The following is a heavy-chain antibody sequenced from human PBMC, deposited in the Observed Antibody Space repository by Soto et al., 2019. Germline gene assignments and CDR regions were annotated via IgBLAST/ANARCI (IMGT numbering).Heavy chain of an antibody. CDR3: ARQEYYGSGSIYYFDY. D-gene: IGHD3-10*01. CDR1: GGSISSSSYY. Sequence: SETLSLTCTVSGGSISSSSYYWGWIRQPPGKGLEWIGSIYYSGSTYYNPSLKSRVTISVDTSKNQFSLKLSSVTAADTAVYYCARQEYYGSGSIYYFDYWGQGTLVTVSS. CDR2: IYYSGST. J-gene: IGHJ4*02. V-gene: IGHV4-39*01.